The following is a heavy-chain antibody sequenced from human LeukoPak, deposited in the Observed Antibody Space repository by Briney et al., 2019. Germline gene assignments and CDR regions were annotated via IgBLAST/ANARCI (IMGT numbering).Heavy chain of an antibody. CDR3: ARFPRSLGYFDY. J-gene: IGHJ4*02. V-gene: IGHV4-39*01. CDR2: IYYSGNT. Sequence: SETLSLTCTVSGASFSSTSYFWGWIRQPPGRGLEYLGNIYYSGNTYNNPSLKSRATLSADTSKNQYSLKVTSVTAADTAVYYCARFPRSLGYFDYWGQGILVTVSP. CDR1: GASFSSTSYF. D-gene: IGHD2-15*01.